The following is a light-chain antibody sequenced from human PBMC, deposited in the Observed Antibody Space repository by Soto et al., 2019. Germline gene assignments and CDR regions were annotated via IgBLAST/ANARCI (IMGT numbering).Light chain of an antibody. J-gene: IGKJ1*01. CDR2: GAS. Sequence: EIVMTQSPATLSVSLGERATLSCRASQSVSSNLAWYQQKPGQAPRLLIYGASTRATGIPARFSGSGSGTEFTLTISSLQSEDFAVYYCQQYNNWPRTFGQGTKVESK. CDR3: QQYNNWPRT. V-gene: IGKV3-15*01. CDR1: QSVSSN.